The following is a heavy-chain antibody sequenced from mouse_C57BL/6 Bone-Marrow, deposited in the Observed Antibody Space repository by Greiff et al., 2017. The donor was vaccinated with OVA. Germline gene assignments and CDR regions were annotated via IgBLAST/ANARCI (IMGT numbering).Heavy chain of an antibody. J-gene: IGHJ4*01. D-gene: IGHD2-5*01. CDR3: ARARYSKEGAMDY. CDR1: GFSLTSYG. Sequence: QVQLQQSGPGLVQPSQSLSITCTVSGFSLTSYGVHWVRQSPGKGLEWLGVIWSGGSTDYNAAFISRLSISKDNSKSQVFLKMNSLQADDTAIYSSARARYSKEGAMDYWGQGTSVTVSS. CDR2: IWSGGST. V-gene: IGHV2-2*01.